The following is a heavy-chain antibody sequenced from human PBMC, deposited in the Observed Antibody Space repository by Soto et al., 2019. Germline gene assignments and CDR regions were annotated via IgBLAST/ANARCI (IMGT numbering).Heavy chain of an antibody. V-gene: IGHV4-61*08. CDR2: IYYSGST. D-gene: IGHD3-3*02. Sequence: PSETLSLTCTVSGGSISSGGYYWSWIRQPPGKGLEWIGYIYYSGSTNYNPSLKSRVTISVDTSKNQFSLKLSSVTAADTAVYYCASPKIAFYNWFDPWGQGTLVTVS. J-gene: IGHJ5*02. CDR3: ASPKIAFYNWFDP. CDR1: GGSISSGGYY.